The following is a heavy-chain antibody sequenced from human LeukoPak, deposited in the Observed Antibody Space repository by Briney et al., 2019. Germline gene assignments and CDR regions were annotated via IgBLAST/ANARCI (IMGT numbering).Heavy chain of an antibody. Sequence: GRSLRLSCAASGFTFSSYWMHWVRQAPGKGLVWVSRINSDGSSTSYADSVKGRFTISRDNAKNTLYLQMNSLRAEDTAVYYCARSPRGQYYFDYWGQGTLVTVSS. CDR3: ARSPRGQYYFDY. CDR1: GFTFSSYW. J-gene: IGHJ4*02. D-gene: IGHD3-10*01. CDR2: INSDGSST. V-gene: IGHV3-74*01.